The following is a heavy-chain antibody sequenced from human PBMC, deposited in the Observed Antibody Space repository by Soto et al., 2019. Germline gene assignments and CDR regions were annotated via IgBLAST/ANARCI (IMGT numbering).Heavy chain of an antibody. Sequence: SVKVSCKASGGTFSSYTISWVRQAPGQGLEWMGRIIPILGIANYAQKFQGRVTITADKSTSTAYMELSSLRSEDTAVYYCARDSKGYCSSTSCPSYYYYYMDVWGKGTTVTVSS. CDR3: ARDSKGYCSSTSCPSYYYYYMDV. V-gene: IGHV1-69*04. J-gene: IGHJ6*03. CDR2: IIPILGIA. CDR1: GGTFSSYT. D-gene: IGHD2-2*01.